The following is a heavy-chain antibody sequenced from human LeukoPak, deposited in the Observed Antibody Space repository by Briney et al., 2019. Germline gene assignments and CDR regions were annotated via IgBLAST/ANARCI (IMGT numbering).Heavy chain of an antibody. CDR3: ARSYSSSWYDY. V-gene: IGHV4-61*02. CDR1: GGSISSGSYY. CDR2: IYTSGST. Sequence: SETLSLTCTVSGGSISSGSYYWSWIRQPAGKGLEWIGRIYTSGSTNYNPSLKSRVTISVDTSKDQFSLKLSSVTAADTAVYYCARSYSSSWYDYWGQGTLVTVSS. D-gene: IGHD6-13*01. J-gene: IGHJ4*02.